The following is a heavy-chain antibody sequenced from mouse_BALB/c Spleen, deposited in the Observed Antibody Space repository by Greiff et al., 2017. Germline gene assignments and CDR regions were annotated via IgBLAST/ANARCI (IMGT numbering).Heavy chain of an antibody. J-gene: IGHJ2*01. D-gene: IGHD2-1*01. V-gene: IGHV1S81*02. CDR2: INPSNGRT. CDR1: GYTFTSYW. Sequence: QVHVKQPGAELVKPGASVKLSCKASGYTFTSYWMHWVKQRPGQGLEWIGEINPSNGRTNYNEKFKSKATLTVDKSSSTAYMQLSSLTSEDSAVYYCARQGDYYGNYDYWGQGTTLTVSS. CDR3: ARQGDYYGNYDY.